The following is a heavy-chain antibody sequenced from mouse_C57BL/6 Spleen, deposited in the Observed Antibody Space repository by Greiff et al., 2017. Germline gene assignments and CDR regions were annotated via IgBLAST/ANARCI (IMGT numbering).Heavy chain of an antibody. CDR3: AREGYYYGTFAY. D-gene: IGHD1-1*01. J-gene: IGHJ3*01. Sequence: QVQLQQPGAELVMPGASVKLSCKASGYTFTSYWMHWVKQRPGQGLEWIGEIDPSDSYTNYNQKFKGKSTLTVDKSSSTAYMQLSSLTSEDSAVYYCAREGYYYGTFAYWGQGTLVTVSA. CDR1: GYTFTSYW. CDR2: IDPSDSYT. V-gene: IGHV1-69*01.